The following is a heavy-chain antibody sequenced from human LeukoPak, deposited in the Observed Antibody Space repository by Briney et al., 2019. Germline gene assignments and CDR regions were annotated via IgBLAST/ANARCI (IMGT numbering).Heavy chain of an antibody. Sequence: GASVKVSCKASGYTFTGYYMHWVRQAPGQGLEWMGWINPNSGGTNYAQKFQGRVTMTRDTSISTAYMELSSLRSEDTAVYYCARVGVVVTADDAFDIWGQGTMVTVSS. V-gene: IGHV1-2*02. CDR1: GYTFTGYY. D-gene: IGHD2-21*02. CDR2: INPNSGGT. J-gene: IGHJ3*02. CDR3: ARVGVVVTADDAFDI.